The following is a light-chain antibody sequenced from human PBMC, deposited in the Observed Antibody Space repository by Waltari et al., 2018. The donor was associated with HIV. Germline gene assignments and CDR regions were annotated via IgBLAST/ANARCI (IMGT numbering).Light chain of an antibody. J-gene: IGLJ1*01. Sequence: QSVLSHTPSASGIPGQRGTISCSGRSSNIGGNSVNWYQQLPGTAPRLLISTNYHRPSGVPARFSGSKSGTSASLAISGLQPEDEADYYCAAWDDSRLGSYVLGTGTKVTVL. CDR3: AAWDDSRLGSYV. CDR1: SSNIGGNS. CDR2: TNY. V-gene: IGLV1-44*01.